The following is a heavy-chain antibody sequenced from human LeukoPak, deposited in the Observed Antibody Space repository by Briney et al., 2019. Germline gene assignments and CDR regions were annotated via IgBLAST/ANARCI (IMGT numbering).Heavy chain of an antibody. Sequence: GGSLRLSCAASGFAFSSYGMHWVRQAPGKGLEWVAVVWYDGSDTYYADSVKGRFTISRDNSKNTLYLQMNSLRAEDTAVYYCARAGHGSSWYPFDYWGQGTLVTVSS. D-gene: IGHD6-13*01. CDR2: VWYDGSDT. V-gene: IGHV3-33*01. J-gene: IGHJ4*02. CDR3: ARAGHGSSWYPFDY. CDR1: GFAFSSYG.